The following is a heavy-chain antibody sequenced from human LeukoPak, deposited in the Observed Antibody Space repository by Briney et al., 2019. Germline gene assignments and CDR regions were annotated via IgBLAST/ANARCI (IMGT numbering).Heavy chain of an antibody. V-gene: IGHV1-18*01. D-gene: IGHD2-21*02. CDR2: ISAYNDNT. Sequence: ASVKVSCKASGYTFTHYGISLVRQAPGEGREWVGWISAYNDNTNYAQKFQGRVTLTTDTSTSTAYMDLRSLRSDDAAVYYCVDLTAWGQGTLVTVSS. CDR1: GYTFTHYG. CDR3: VDLTA. J-gene: IGHJ5*02.